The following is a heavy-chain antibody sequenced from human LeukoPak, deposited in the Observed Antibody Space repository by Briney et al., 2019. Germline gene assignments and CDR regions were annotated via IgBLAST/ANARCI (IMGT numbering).Heavy chain of an antibody. D-gene: IGHD6-19*01. Sequence: GGSLRLSCAASGFTFSNYVMSWVRQAPGKGPEWVSGISGDAGDTYYADSVRGRFTISRDNSRNTLSLQMNSLRAEDTAKYYCAKRVAVAVYGMDVWGQGTTVTVSS. J-gene: IGHJ6*02. CDR3: AKRVAVAVYGMDV. V-gene: IGHV3-23*01. CDR2: ISGDAGDT. CDR1: GFTFSNYV.